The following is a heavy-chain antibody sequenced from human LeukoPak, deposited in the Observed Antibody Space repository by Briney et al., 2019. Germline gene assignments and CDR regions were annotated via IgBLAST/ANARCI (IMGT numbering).Heavy chain of an antibody. CDR2: ISAYNGNA. D-gene: IGHD3-10*01. CDR3: ARDSIDGSGTYYNDSPDY. CDR1: GYTFSSYG. Sequence: ASVEVSCKASGYTFSSYGISWVRQAPGQGLEWMGWISAYNGNADYAQNLRGRLIMTTDTSTSTAYMELRSLRSDDTAVYYCARDSIDGSGTYYNDSPDYWGQGTLVTVSS. J-gene: IGHJ4*02. V-gene: IGHV1-18*01.